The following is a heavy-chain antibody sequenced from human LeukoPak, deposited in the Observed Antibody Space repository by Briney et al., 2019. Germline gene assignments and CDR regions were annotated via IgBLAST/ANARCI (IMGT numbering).Heavy chain of an antibody. CDR3: ATGGGASGSSSVLYY. Sequence: VASVKVSCKVSGYTLTELSTHWVRQAPGKGLEWMGGFDPEDGEAIFAQKFQGRVSMTEDTSTDTAYMELSSLRSEDTAVYYCATGGGASGSSSVLYYWGQGTLVTVSS. D-gene: IGHD1-26*01. CDR2: FDPEDGEA. J-gene: IGHJ4*02. V-gene: IGHV1-24*01. CDR1: GYTLTELS.